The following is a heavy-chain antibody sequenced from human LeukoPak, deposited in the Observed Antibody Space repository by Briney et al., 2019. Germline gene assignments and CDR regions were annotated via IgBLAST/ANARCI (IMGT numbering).Heavy chain of an antibody. D-gene: IGHD4-17*01. CDR3: ARVHGAAEFDP. V-gene: IGHV4-61*02. CDR1: GGSISSGSYY. Sequence: PSQTLSLTCTVSGGSISSGSYYWSWIRQPAGKGLEWIGRIYTSGSTNYNPSLKSRVTISVDTSKNQFSLKLSSVTAADTAVYYCARVHGAAEFDPWGQGTLVTVSS. CDR2: IYTSGST. J-gene: IGHJ5*02.